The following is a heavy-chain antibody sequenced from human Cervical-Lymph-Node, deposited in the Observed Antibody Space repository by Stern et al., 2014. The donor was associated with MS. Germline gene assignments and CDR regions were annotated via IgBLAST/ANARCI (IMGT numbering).Heavy chain of an antibody. CDR2: ISGRGDSP. CDR3: AKPATWLDDY. V-gene: IGHV3-23*04. D-gene: IGHD3-22*01. CDR1: GFTFSSYV. J-gene: IGHJ4*02. Sequence: VQLVESGGGLVQPGGSLRLSCAASGFTFSSYVMSWVRQAPGKGLEWVSAISGRGDSPYYADSVKGRFTISRDNSKNTLYLQMNSLRAEDAAVYYCAKPATWLDDYWGQGTLVTVSS.